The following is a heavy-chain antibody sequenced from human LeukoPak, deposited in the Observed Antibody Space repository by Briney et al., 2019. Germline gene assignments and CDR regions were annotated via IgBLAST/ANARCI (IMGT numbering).Heavy chain of an antibody. CDR3: ARVGEDYYDSSGYYRD. CDR2: IYYSGST. V-gene: IGHV4-30-4*08. Sequence: SETLSLTCTVSGGSISSGDYYWSWIRQPPGKGLEWFGYIYYSGSTYYNPSLKSRVTISVDTSKHQFSLSLSTVTPADTAVYYCARVGEDYYDSSGYYRDWGQGTLVTVSS. CDR1: GGSISSGDYY. J-gene: IGHJ4*02. D-gene: IGHD3-22*01.